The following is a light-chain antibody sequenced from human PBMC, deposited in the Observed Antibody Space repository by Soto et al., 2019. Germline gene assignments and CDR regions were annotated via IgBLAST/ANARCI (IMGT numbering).Light chain of an antibody. J-gene: IGKJ1*01. V-gene: IGKV1-39*01. CDR1: QSINRY. CDR3: QQSYSTPQT. Sequence: EIQITQSPSSLSASVGDTDTITCRASQSINRYLEWYQQKSGKAPKRLIYAASSLQSGVPSRFSGSGSGTGFTLTISSLQPEDFATYYCQQSYSTPQTFGQGTNV. CDR2: AAS.